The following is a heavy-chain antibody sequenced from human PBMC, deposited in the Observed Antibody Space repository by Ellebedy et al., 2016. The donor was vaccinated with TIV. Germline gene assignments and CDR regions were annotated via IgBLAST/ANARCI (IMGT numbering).Heavy chain of an antibody. CDR1: GYSFSNYY. CDR3: AISMIPLSR. Sequence: AASVKVSCKASGYSFSNYYMHWVRQAPGQGLEWMGIINPNDDTKYYAQNFQGRVTVTRDTSTSTVYMELRSLRSEDTAVYYCAISMIPLSRWGQGTLVTVSS. J-gene: IGHJ4*02. CDR2: INPNDDTK. D-gene: IGHD3-16*01. V-gene: IGHV1-46*01.